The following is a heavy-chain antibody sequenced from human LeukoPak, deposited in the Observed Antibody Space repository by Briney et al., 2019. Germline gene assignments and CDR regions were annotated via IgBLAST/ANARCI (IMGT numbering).Heavy chain of an antibody. V-gene: IGHV4-59*08. D-gene: IGHD6-13*01. CDR1: GDSISSYY. CDR3: ARHKGAYSSSWYFAFDI. CDR2: IYYSGST. Sequence: SETLSLTCTVSGDSISSYYWSWIRQPPGKGLEWIGYIYYSGSTKYNPSLKSRVTISVDTSKSQFSLNLSSVTAADTAVYYCARHKGAYSSSWYFAFDIWGQGTMVTVSS. J-gene: IGHJ3*02.